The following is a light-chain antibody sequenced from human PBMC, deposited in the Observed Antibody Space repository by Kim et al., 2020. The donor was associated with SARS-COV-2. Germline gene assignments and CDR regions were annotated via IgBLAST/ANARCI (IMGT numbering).Light chain of an antibody. CDR1: VLAKKY. V-gene: IGLV3-27*01. CDR2: KDS. J-gene: IGLJ1*01. Sequence: SYELTQPSSVSVSPGQTARITCSGDVLAKKYARWFQQKPGQAPVLVIYKDSERPSGIPERFSGSSSGTTVTLTISGAQVEDEADYYCYSAADNNPLFVFGTGTKVTVL. CDR3: YSAADNNPLFV.